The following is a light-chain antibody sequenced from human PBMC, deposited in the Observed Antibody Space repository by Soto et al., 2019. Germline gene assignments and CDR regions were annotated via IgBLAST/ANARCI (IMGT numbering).Light chain of an antibody. CDR3: XXXNNWPPLT. CDR2: GAS. V-gene: IGKV3-15*01. J-gene: IGKJ4*01. Sequence: EIVMTQSPATLSVSPGERATLSCRASQSVSSNLAWYQQKPGQAPRLLIYGASTRATGIPARFSGSGSGTEFXLTISXLXXEDXAVXYXXXXNNWPPLTFGGGTKVEIK. CDR1: QSVSSN.